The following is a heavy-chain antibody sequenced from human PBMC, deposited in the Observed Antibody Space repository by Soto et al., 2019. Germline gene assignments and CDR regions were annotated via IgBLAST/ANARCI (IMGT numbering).Heavy chain of an antibody. J-gene: IGHJ6*04. CDR2: IYPGESDT. CDR1: GYSFTSNW. CDR3: ERHSSGMDV. V-gene: IGHV5-51*01. Sequence: PGESLKISCKATGYSFTSNWIGWVRQITWKGLEWRGNIYPGESDTRFSPYSQGRVTISADKSISTDYLQWSSMKASDTAMYYSERHSSGMDVWGKVTRVTVSS.